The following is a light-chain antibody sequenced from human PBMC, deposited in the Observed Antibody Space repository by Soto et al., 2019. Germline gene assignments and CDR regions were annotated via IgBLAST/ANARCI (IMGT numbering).Light chain of an antibody. J-gene: IGKJ1*01. CDR1: QSPVYSDGNTY. V-gene: IGKV2-30*01. Sequence: DVVMTQSPLSLPVTLGQPASISCRSSQSPVYSDGNTYLSWFQQRPGQSPRRLIYKVSNRDSGVPDRFSGSGSGTDFTLKISRVEAEDVGVYYCMQGTHWPWTFGQGTKVEIK. CDR2: KVS. CDR3: MQGTHWPWT.